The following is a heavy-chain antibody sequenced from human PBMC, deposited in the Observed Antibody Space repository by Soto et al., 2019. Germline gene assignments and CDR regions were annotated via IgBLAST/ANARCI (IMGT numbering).Heavy chain of an antibody. V-gene: IGHV3-9*01. J-gene: IGHJ5*01. D-gene: IGHD3-22*01. CDR2: ISWNSGRI. Sequence: GGSLRLSCAASGFKFEDYAMHWVRQGPGKGLEWVSGISWNSGRIGYADSVKGRFIISRDNAKNSLFLQMNSLRADDTALCYWEKAPNYYDGESFYQPPASWGNGPLVT. CDR1: GFKFEDYA. CDR3: EKAPNYYDGESFYQPPAS.